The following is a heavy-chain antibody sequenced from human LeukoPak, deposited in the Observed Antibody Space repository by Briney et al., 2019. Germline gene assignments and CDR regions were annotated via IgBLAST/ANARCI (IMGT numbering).Heavy chain of an antibody. CDR1: GLTFSDST. J-gene: IGHJ4*02. V-gene: IGHV3-48*01. D-gene: IGHD2-2*03. Sequence: GGSLRLSCAASGLTFSDSTMNWVRQPARKGLEWVSYISSSSSTISYADSVKGPFTISRDNAKNSLFLQTNSLRAEDTAVYYCASVGHCTSSSCPYYFDYWGQGTLVTVSS. CDR3: ASVGHCTSSSCPYYFDY. CDR2: ISSSSSTI.